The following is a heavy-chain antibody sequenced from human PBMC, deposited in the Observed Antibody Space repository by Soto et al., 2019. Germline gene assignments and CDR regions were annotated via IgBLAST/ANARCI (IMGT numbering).Heavy chain of an antibody. Sequence: EVQLVESGGGLVQPGGSLRLYCAASKFSFSGYWMHWVRQAPGKGLMWVSRVNPDGSTTTYADSVKGRFTISRDNAKNTVFLQMNSLRADDTAVYYCAKVATGSYDWFDPWVQGTLVTVSS. CDR1: KFSFSGYW. CDR2: VNPDGSTT. D-gene: IGHD1-26*01. V-gene: IGHV3-74*01. CDR3: AKVATGSYDWFDP. J-gene: IGHJ5*02.